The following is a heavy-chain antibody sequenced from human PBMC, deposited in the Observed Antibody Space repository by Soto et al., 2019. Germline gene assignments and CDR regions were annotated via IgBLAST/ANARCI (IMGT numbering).Heavy chain of an antibody. CDR1: GFTFSSYS. CDR2: ISSSSSTI. CDR3: ARDGDTAMVLPPLINWFDP. D-gene: IGHD5-18*01. J-gene: IGHJ5*02. Sequence: GGSLRLSCAASGFTFSSYSMNWVRQAPGKGLEWVSYISSSSSTIYYADSVKGRFTISRDNAKNSLYLQMNSLRDEDTAVYYCARDGDTAMVLPPLINWFDPWGQGTLVTVSS. V-gene: IGHV3-48*02.